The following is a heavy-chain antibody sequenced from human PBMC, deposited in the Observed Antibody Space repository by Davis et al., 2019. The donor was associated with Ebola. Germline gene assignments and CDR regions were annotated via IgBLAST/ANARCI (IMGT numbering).Heavy chain of an antibody. CDR1: GFTFSSFA. CDR2: MSYDGRNK. V-gene: IGHV3-30*04. D-gene: IGHD1/OR15-1a*01. CDR3: AREGPEQAFDY. Sequence: GGSLRLSCAASGFTFSSFAMHWVRQAPGKGLEWVALMSYDGRNKYYADSVKGRFTISRDNSKNTLYLQMNSLRAEDTAVYYCAREGPEQAFDYWGQGTLVTVSS. J-gene: IGHJ4*02.